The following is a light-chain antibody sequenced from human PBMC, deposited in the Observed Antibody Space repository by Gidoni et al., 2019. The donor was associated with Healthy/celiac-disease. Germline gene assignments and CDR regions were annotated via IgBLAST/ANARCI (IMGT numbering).Light chain of an antibody. CDR3: SSYTSSSTRV. V-gene: IGLV2-14*03. CDR2: DVS. J-gene: IGLJ2*01. CDR1: SSDVGGYNY. Sequence: SALTQPASVSGAPGQSITISCTGTSSDVGGYNYVSWYQQHPGNAPKLMIHDVSNRPSGVSTRFSGSPSGTTASLTISGLQAEDEADYYCSSYTSSSTRVFGGGTQLTVL.